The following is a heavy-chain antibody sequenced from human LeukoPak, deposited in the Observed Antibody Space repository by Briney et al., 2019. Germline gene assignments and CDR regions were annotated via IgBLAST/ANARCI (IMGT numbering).Heavy chain of an antibody. CDR1: GFTFSSYS. J-gene: IGHJ4*02. Sequence: PGRSLRLSCAASGFTFSSYSMNWVREAPGKGLGWVSGISRSSNYIYYADSVKGRFTISRDNTKNSLYLQINTLRVKDTSVYYSAMGDNNNREYCFDYWGQGTLVTVSS. CDR2: ISRSSNYI. D-gene: IGHD2-21*02. CDR3: AMGDNNNREYCFDY. V-gene: IGHV3-21*01.